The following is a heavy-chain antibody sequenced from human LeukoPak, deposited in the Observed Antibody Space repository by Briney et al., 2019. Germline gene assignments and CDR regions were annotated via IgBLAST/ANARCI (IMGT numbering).Heavy chain of an antibody. Sequence: QPGGSLRLSCAASGFTFSSYSMNWVRQAPGKGLEWVSYISSSSSTIYYADSVKGRFTISRDNAKNSLYLQMNSLRGEDTAVYYCATGGPDQWEVMSGSFDSWGQGTLVTVPS. CDR2: ISSSSSTI. D-gene: IGHD1-26*01. CDR3: ATGGPDQWEVMSGSFDS. J-gene: IGHJ4*02. CDR1: GFTFSSYS. V-gene: IGHV3-48*01.